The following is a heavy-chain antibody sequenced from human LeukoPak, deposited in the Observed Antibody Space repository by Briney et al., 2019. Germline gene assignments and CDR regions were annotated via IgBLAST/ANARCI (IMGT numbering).Heavy chain of an antibody. CDR2: ISTNGDST. CDR3: AKDLGVVRGVITADY. CDR1: GFTFSNYA. Sequence: GGSLRLSCAASGFTFSNYAMHWVRQAPGEGLEYVSAISTNGDSTFYANSVKGRFTISRDNSKNTLYLQMGSLRAEDMAVYYCAKDLGVVRGVITADYWGQGTLVTVSS. V-gene: IGHV3-64*01. D-gene: IGHD3-10*01. J-gene: IGHJ4*02.